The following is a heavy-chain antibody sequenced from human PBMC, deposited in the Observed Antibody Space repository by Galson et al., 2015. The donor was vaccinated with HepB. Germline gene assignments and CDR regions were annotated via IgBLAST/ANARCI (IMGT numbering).Heavy chain of an antibody. J-gene: IGHJ4*02. D-gene: IGHD4-17*01. CDR3: ATYFMTTVTTGFYY. Sequence: SVKVSCKVSGYTLTELSMHWVRQAPGKGLEWMGGFDPEDGETIYAQKFQGRVTMTEDTSTDTAYMELSSLRSEDTAVYYCATYFMTTVTTGFYYWGQGTLVTVSS. V-gene: IGHV1-24*01. CDR2: FDPEDGET. CDR1: GYTLTELS.